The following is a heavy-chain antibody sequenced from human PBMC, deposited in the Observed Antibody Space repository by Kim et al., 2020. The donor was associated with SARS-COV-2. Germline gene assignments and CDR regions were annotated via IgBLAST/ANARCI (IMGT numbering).Heavy chain of an antibody. CDR2: IYYSGST. V-gene: IGHV4-39*07. J-gene: IGHJ6*01. D-gene: IGHD6-19*01. Sequence: SETLSLTCTVSGGSISSSSYYWGWIRQPPGKGLEWIGSIYYSGSTYYNPSLKSRVTISVDTSKNQFSLKLSSVTAADTAVYYCARGKEQWLAQYYYYGM. CDR3: ARGKEQWLAQYYYYGM. CDR1: GGSISSSSYY.